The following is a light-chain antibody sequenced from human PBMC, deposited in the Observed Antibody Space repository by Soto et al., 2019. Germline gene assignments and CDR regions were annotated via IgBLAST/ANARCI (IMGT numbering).Light chain of an antibody. CDR1: QSVGRY. CDR2: DAS. CDR3: QQRSNWPLT. V-gene: IGKV3-11*01. J-gene: IGKJ4*01. Sequence: EIVLTQSPATLSLSPEERATLSCRASQSVGRYLAWYQQKPGQAPRLLIYDASNRATGIPARFSGIGSGTDFTLIISSLEPEDFAVYYCQQRSNWPLTFGGGTKVDIK.